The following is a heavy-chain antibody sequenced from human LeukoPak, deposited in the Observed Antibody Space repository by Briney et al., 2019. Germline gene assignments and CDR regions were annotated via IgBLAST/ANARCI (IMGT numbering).Heavy chain of an antibody. J-gene: IGHJ5*02. CDR3: ARGTTTAAFNWFDP. CDR2: LFYGGGT. D-gene: IGHD4-11*01. V-gene: IGHV4-59*11. CDR1: GGSISSHY. Sequence: KASETLSLTCTVSGGSISSHYWSWIRQAPGKGLEGIGYLFYGGGTTYNSSLKSRVTISVDSSKNQFSLKVRSVTAADTAVYYCARGTTTAAFNWFDPWGQGTLVTVSS.